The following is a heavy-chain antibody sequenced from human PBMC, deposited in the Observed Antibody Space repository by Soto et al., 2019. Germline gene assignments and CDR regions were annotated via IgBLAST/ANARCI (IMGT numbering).Heavy chain of an antibody. V-gene: IGHV1-18*04. CDR3: VRDQKYFRVNGNWFDS. D-gene: IGHD2-2*01. CDR2: VSGNNGAS. Sequence: ASVKVSCKASGYTSADFGISWVRQAPGQGLEWMGWVSGNNGASNPAPKVQGRITMTLDTSTGVSYMALRSLRSGDTAIYYCVRDQKYFRVNGNWFDSWGQGTLVTVSS. CDR1: GYTSADFG. J-gene: IGHJ5*01.